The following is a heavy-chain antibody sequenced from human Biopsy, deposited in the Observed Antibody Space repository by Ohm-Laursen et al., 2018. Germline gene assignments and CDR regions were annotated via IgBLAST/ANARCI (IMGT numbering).Heavy chain of an antibody. D-gene: IGHD3-10*01. J-gene: IGHJ4*02. CDR1: EFIFSRFW. CDR2: INSDGSST. V-gene: IGHV3-74*01. Sequence: GSLRLSCAASEFIFSRFWMYWVRQAPGQGLVWVSRINSDGSSTNYADAVKGRFTISRDNAKNTVFLQMNSLRPEDTAVYYCTRAEAGSGSLLYFDYWGQGTLVTVSS. CDR3: TRAEAGSGSLLYFDY.